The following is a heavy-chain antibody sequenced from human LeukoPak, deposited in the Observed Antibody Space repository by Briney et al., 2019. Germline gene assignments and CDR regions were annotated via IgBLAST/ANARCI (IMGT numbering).Heavy chain of an antibody. Sequence: GGFLRLSCAASGFTFSRYWMSWVGQAPGKGLEWVANIKQDGREKYYVDSVKGRFTISRDNAKNSLYLQMNSLRAEDTALYYCARHYSAWYGYFDFWGQGTLVTVSS. J-gene: IGHJ4*02. CDR3: ARHYSAWYGYFDF. CDR2: IKQDGREK. V-gene: IGHV3-7*02. CDR1: GFTFSRYW. D-gene: IGHD6-19*01.